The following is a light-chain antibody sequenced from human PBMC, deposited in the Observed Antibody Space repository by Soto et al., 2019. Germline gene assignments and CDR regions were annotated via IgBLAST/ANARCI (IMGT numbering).Light chain of an antibody. J-gene: IGKJ1*01. CDR2: GAS. CDR3: QQYNNWPPT. V-gene: IGKV3-15*01. Sequence: EIVMTQSPATLSVSPGERATLSCRASQSVSSNLAWYQQKLGQAPRLLIYGASTRATGIPARFSGSGSGTEFTLTISSLQSEDFAVYYCQQYNNWPPTFGQGTKVDIK. CDR1: QSVSSN.